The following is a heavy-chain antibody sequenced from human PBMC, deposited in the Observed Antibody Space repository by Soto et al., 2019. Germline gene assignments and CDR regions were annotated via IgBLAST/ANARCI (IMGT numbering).Heavy chain of an antibody. D-gene: IGHD3-10*01. CDR3: ARQAYYGSGTYYSDY. V-gene: IGHV5-51*01. CDR2: IYPGDSDA. Sequence: GESLKISCKASGYNFISYWIAWVRQMPGKGLEWMGIIYPGDSDATYSPSFEGQVTFSVDKSITTAYLQWISLKASDTAMYYCARQAYYGSGTYYSDYWGQGTQDIVSS. J-gene: IGHJ4*02. CDR1: GYNFISYW.